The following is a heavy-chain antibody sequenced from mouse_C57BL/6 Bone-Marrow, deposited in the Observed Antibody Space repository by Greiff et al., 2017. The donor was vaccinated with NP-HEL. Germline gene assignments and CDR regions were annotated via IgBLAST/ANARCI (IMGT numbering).Heavy chain of an antibody. J-gene: IGHJ2*01. CDR3: EREVYYYGSRDY. V-gene: IGHV1-64*01. D-gene: IGHD1-1*01. CDR2: IHPNSGST. CDR1: GYTFTSYW. Sequence: QVQLQQPGAELVKPGASVKLSCKASGYTFTSYWMHWVKQRPGQGLEWIGMIHPNSGSTNYNEKFKSKATLTVDKSSSKAYMQLSSLTSEDSAVYYCEREVYYYGSRDYWGQGTTLTVSS.